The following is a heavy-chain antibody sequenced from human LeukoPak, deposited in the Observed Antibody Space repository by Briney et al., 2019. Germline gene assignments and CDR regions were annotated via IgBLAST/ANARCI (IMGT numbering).Heavy chain of an antibody. CDR2: ISGSGSST. Sequence: GGSLRLSCAASGFTFSSNGMSWVRQAQGKGLEGVSTISGSGSSTYYEDSVKVRITIYRDNTKNKMYLQMSSMRADDTAVYYCARGANWSFDYWGRGTLVTVSS. V-gene: IGHV3-23*01. CDR3: ARGANWSFDY. D-gene: IGHD5-24*01. J-gene: IGHJ4*02. CDR1: GFTFSSNG.